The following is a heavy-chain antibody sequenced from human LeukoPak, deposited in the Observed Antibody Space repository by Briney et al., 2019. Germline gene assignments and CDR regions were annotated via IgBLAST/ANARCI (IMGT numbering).Heavy chain of an antibody. Sequence: GGSLRLSCAASGFTFSSYAMSWVRQAPGKGLEWVSAISGSGGSTYYADSVKGRFTISRDNSKNTLYLQMNSLRAEDTAVYYCAKDLGPSYRVRGSGSYSSDYWGQGTLVTVSS. J-gene: IGHJ4*02. V-gene: IGHV3-23*01. CDR3: AKDLGPSYRVRGSGSYSSDY. CDR2: ISGSGGST. CDR1: GFTFSSYA. D-gene: IGHD3-10*01.